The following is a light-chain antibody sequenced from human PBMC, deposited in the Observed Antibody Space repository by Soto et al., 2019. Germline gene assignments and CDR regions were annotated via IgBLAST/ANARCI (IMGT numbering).Light chain of an antibody. V-gene: IGKV3-11*01. J-gene: IGKJ1*01. Sequence: EIVLTQSPATLSLSPGERATLSCRASQSVSSYLAWYQQKPGQAPRLLIYDASNRATGIPARFSGSGSGTNFTLTISSLEPEDFAVYYCQQRSNWPMTLGQGTKVYIK. CDR3: QQRSNWPMT. CDR2: DAS. CDR1: QSVSSY.